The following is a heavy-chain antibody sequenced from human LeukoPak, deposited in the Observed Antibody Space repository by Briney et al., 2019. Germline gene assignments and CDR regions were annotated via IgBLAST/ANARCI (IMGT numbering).Heavy chain of an antibody. CDR2: ISGSGGST. Sequence: PGGSLRLSCAASGFTFSSYAMSGVRQAPGKGLEWVSAISGSGGSTYYADSVKGRFTISRDNSKNTLYLQMNSLRAEDTAVYYCAKLEDCTNGVCYFNWFDPWGQGTLVTVSS. J-gene: IGHJ5*02. CDR3: AKLEDCTNGVCYFNWFDP. CDR1: GFTFSSYA. D-gene: IGHD2-8*01. V-gene: IGHV3-23*01.